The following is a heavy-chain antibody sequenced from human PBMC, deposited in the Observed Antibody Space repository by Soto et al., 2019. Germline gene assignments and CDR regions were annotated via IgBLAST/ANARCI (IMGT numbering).Heavy chain of an antibody. CDR2: TYYRSKWYN. Sequence: SPAVSLTGVSSGESVCSNSAAWNWIRQSPSRGLEWLGRTYYRSKWYNDYAVSVKSRITINPDTSKNQFSLQLNSVTAADTAVYYCARHGRDDYGGLSPNYYYYCMDVWGKRTTVTVSS. D-gene: IGHD4-17*01. J-gene: IGHJ6*04. CDR3: ARHGRDDYGGLSPNYYYYCMDV. CDR1: GESVCSNSAA. V-gene: IGHV6-1*01.